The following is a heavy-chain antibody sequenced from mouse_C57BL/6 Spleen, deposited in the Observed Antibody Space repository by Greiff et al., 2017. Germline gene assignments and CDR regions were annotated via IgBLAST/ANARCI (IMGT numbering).Heavy chain of an antibody. CDR1: GYSITSGYY. D-gene: IGHD1-1*01. CDR2: ISYDGSN. CDR3: ARDLGYYGSSSFAY. V-gene: IGHV3-6*01. J-gene: IGHJ3*01. Sequence: ESGPGLVKPSQSLSLTCSVTGYSITSGYYWNWIRQFPGNKLEWMGYISYDGSNNYNPTLKNRISITRDTSKNQFFLKLNSVTTADTATYYCARDLGYYGSSSFAYWGQGTLVTVSA.